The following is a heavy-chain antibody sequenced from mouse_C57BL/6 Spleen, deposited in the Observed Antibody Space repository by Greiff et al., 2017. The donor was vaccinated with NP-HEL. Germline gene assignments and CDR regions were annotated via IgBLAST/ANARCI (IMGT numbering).Heavy chain of an antibody. CDR1: GYTFTPYP. J-gene: IGHJ3*01. CDR3: ARGDYDVGWFAY. Sequence: VQLQQSGAELVKPGASVKMSCKASGYTFTPYPIEWMQQNPGKSLEWIGNFHPYNDDTKYNEKFKGKATLTVEKSSSTVYLELSRLTSDDSAVYYCARGDYDVGWFAYWGQGTLVTVSA. V-gene: IGHV1-47*01. CDR2: FHPYNDDT. D-gene: IGHD2-4*01.